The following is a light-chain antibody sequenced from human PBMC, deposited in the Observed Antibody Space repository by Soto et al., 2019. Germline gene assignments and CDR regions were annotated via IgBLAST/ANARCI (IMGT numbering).Light chain of an antibody. V-gene: IGLV2-14*01. Sequence: QSALTQPASVSGSPGQSITISCTGASSDVGGYNYVPWYQQHPGKAPKLMIYEVRNRPSGVSHRFSGSKSANTASLTISGLQAEDEADYYCSSYTSSSPYVFGTGTKVTVL. J-gene: IGLJ1*01. CDR3: SSYTSSSPYV. CDR1: SSDVGGYNY. CDR2: EVR.